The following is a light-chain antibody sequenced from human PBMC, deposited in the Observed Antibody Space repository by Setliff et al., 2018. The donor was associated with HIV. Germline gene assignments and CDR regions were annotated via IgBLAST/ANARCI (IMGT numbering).Light chain of an antibody. Sequence: QSVLTQPPSVSGSPGQSVTISCTGTSSDVGGYNRVSWYQQPPGTAPKLMIYDVSSRPSGVPDRFSGSKSGYTASLTISGLQAEDEAGYYCSSYTSSSTPYVFGTGTKVTVL. J-gene: IGLJ1*01. V-gene: IGLV2-18*02. CDR1: SSDVGGYNR. CDR2: DVS. CDR3: SSYTSSSTPYV.